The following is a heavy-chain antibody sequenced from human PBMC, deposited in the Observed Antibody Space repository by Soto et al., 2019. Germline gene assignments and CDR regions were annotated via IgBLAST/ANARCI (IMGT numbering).Heavy chain of an antibody. Sequence: GGSLRLSCAASGFTFSSYSMNWVRQAPGKGLEWVSYISSSSSTIYYADSVKGRFTISRDNAKNSLYLQMNSLRAEDTAVYYCARGGDDYIWGSYRYDWFDPWGQGTLVTVSS. CDR1: GFTFSSYS. CDR2: ISSSSSTI. V-gene: IGHV3-48*01. J-gene: IGHJ5*02. CDR3: ARGGDDYIWGSYRYDWFDP. D-gene: IGHD3-16*02.